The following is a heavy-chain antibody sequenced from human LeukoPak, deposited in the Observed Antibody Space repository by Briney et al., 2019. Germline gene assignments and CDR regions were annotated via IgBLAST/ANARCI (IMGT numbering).Heavy chain of an antibody. CDR1: GFTFSDYY. CDR2: ISGSGSST. CDR3: TRGLYCGGDCYPPYFDY. V-gene: IGHV3-11*01. D-gene: IGHD2-21*02. Sequence: GGSLRLSCAASGFTFSDYYMIWIRQAPGNGLEWVSYISGSGSSTYYADSVKGRLTISRDNAKNSLYLQMNSLRAEDTAVYYCTRGLYCGGDCYPPYFDYWGQGTLVTVSS. J-gene: IGHJ4*02.